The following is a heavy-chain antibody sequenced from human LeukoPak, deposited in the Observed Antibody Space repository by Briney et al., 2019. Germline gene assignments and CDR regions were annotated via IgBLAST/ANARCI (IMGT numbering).Heavy chain of an antibody. J-gene: IGHJ4*02. CDR3: AREGGPYRPLDY. V-gene: IGHV4-4*02. Sequence: MSSGTLSLTCGVSGGSITNTNYWTWVRRPPGKGLEWIGEVNLQGSTNYNPSLMGRVAIAVDTSENHISLQLTSVTAADTAVYYCAREGGPYRPLDYSGQGTLVTVSS. CDR1: GGSITNTNY. CDR2: VNLQGST.